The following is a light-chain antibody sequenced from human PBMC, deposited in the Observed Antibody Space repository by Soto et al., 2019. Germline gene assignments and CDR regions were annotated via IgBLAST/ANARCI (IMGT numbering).Light chain of an antibody. CDR1: QTISNW. CDR3: QQYNTCPLT. V-gene: IGKV1-5*01. CDR2: DAS. J-gene: IGKJ4*01. Sequence: DIQMTQSPSTLSASVGDRVTITCRASQTISNWLAWYQQKPGKAPKVLIYDASTLDGGVPSRFSGRRSGTDFTITISSLQPSEFATYYCQQYNTCPLTFGGGTKVAI.